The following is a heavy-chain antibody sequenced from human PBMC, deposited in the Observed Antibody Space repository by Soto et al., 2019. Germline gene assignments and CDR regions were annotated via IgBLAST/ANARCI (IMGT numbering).Heavy chain of an antibody. CDR1: GYTFTSYG. Sequence: GASVKVSCKASGYTFTSYGISWVRQAPGQGLEWMGWISAYNGNTNYAQKLQGRVTMTTDTSTSTAYMELRSLRSDDTAVYYCARDFFTVTTDSWYYFDYWGQGTLVTVSS. D-gene: IGHD4-17*01. CDR3: ARDFFTVTTDSWYYFDY. CDR2: ISAYNGNT. J-gene: IGHJ4*02. V-gene: IGHV1-18*01.